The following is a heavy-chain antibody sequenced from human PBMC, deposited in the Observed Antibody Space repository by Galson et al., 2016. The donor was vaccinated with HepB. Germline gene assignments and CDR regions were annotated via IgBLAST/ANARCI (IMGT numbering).Heavy chain of an antibody. CDR3: ARALYDSGLLFFDL. CDR2: IAHHGGSI. CDR1: GFAF. D-gene: IGHD3-10*01. J-gene: IGHJ4*02. Sequence: SLRLSCAASGFAFMHWVRQAPGKGLEWVAVIAHHGGSIYYADSVRGRFTISRDNSENTVSLQMNSLRAEDTAVYYCARALYDSGLLFFDLWGQGTLVTVSS. V-gene: IGHV3-33*05.